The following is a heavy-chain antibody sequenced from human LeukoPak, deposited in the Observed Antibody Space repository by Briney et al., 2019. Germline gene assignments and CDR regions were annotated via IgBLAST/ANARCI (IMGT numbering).Heavy chain of an antibody. V-gene: IGHV3-7*01. D-gene: IGHD3-3*01. CDR3: ARDAYDDSSES. CDR1: GFTFSSYW. CDR2: LNPDGSRK. Sequence: HPGGSLRLSCVASGFTFSSYWMTWVRQAPGKGLEWVANLNPDGSRKFYVDSVKGRFTISRDNAKNSLYLQMHSLRAEDTALYYCARDAYDDSSESWGQGTLVTVSS. J-gene: IGHJ5*02.